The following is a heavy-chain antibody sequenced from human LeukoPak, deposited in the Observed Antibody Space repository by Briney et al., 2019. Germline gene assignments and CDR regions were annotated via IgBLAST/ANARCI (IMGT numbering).Heavy chain of an antibody. CDR2: MNPRDNT. J-gene: IGHJ3*02. V-gene: IGHV1-8*01. CDR1: GYTSTSPD. CDR3: ARYTQHYGFDI. D-gene: IGHD3-3*02. Sequence: ASVNVSCKASGYTSTSPDINWVRQPTGRGLEWLGWMNPRDNTGYAQKFQGRVTLTRDKSINTAYMELSSLRSEDTAVYYCARYTQHYGFDIWGQGTMVTVSA.